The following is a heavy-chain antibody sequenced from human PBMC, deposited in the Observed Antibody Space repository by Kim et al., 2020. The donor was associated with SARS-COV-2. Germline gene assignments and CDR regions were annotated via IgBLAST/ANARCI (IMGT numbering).Heavy chain of an antibody. Sequence: SETLSLTCAVYGGSFSGYYWSWIRQPPGKGLEWIGEINHSGSTNYNPSLKSRVIISVDTSKNQFSLKLSSVTAADTAVYYCAGGHPWGSYRYPPRYHYFDYWGQGTLVTVSS. CDR1: GGSFSGYY. D-gene: IGHD3-16*02. V-gene: IGHV4-34*01. CDR2: INHSGST. CDR3: AGGHPWGSYRYPPRYHYFDY. J-gene: IGHJ4*02.